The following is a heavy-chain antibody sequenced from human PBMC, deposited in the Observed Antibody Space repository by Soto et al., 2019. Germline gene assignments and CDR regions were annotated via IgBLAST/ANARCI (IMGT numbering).Heavy chain of an antibody. CDR2: VNHSGST. J-gene: IGHJ4*01. Sequence: SETLSLTCAVYGGSFSDYYWSWIRQPPGNDLEWIGEVNHSGSTNYNPSLTSRVTISVDTSKNQFSLKLYSVTAADTAVYYCARGLRAYYDNSGYYYVTTPSFDYWGHGGLVTVSS. D-gene: IGHD3-22*01. CDR3: ARGLRAYYDNSGYYYVTTPSFDY. V-gene: IGHV4-34*01. CDR1: GGSFSDYY.